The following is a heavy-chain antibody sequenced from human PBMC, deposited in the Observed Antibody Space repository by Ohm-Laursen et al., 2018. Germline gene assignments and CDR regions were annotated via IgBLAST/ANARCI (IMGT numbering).Heavy chain of an antibody. Sequence: GSLRLSCAASGFTFSSYSMNWARQAPGKGLEWVSSISSSSSYIYYADSVKGRFTISRDNAKNSMYLQMNSLRAEDTAVYYCARSVMPGGAPFDYWGQGTLVTVSS. CDR1: GFTFSSYS. CDR3: ARSVMPGGAPFDY. J-gene: IGHJ4*02. V-gene: IGHV3-21*01. D-gene: IGHD1-26*01. CDR2: ISSSSSYI.